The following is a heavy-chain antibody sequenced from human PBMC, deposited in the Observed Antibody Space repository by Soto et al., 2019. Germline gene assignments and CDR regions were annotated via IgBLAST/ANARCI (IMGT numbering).Heavy chain of an antibody. CDR2: IYYTGST. J-gene: IGHJ4*02. Sequence: QVHLQESGPGQVKPSETLSLICTVSGGSVNSDNYYWSWIRQPPGRGLEWIGYIYYTGSTNYNPYLKSRVTISVDTSRNKFSLKLNSVTDADTAVYYCTREFSNSPEAFDSWGQGSLVTVSS. CDR3: TREFSNSPEAFDS. D-gene: IGHD6-6*01. V-gene: IGHV4-61*01. CDR1: GGSVNSDNYY.